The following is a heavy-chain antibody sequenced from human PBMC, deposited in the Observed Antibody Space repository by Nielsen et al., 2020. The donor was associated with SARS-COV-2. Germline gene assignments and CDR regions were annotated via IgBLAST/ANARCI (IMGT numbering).Heavy chain of an antibody. CDR3: ARDRVFGVVITGYYYYGMDV. D-gene: IGHD3-3*01. CDR2: ISAYNGNT. J-gene: IGHJ6*02. CDR1: GYTFTSYG. Sequence: SVKVSCKASGYTFTSYGISWVRQAPGQGLEWMGWISAYNGNTNYAQKLQGRVTMTTDTSTSTAYMELRSLRSDDTAVYYCARDRVFGVVITGYYYYGMDVWGQGTTVTVSS. V-gene: IGHV1-18*01.